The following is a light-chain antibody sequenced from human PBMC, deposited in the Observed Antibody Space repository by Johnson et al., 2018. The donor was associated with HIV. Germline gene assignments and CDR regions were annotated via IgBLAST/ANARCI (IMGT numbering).Light chain of an antibody. CDR3: GTWDSSLSVSYV. CDR2: ENN. CDR1: SSNIGNNY. J-gene: IGLJ1*01. V-gene: IGLV1-51*02. Sequence: QSVLTQPPSVSAAPGQKVTIPCYGSSSNIGNNYVSWYQHLPGTAPKLLIYENNKRPSGSPDRFSGSKSGTSATLDITGLQTGDEADYYCGTWDSSLSVSYVFGTGTKVTVL.